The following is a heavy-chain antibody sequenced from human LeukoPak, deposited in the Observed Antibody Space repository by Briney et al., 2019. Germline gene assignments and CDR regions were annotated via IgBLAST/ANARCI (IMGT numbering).Heavy chain of an antibody. D-gene: IGHD3-16*02. CDR3: AKDHDHDYVWGSYRYLYAFDI. Sequence: GGSLRLSCAASGFTFSSYAMSWVRQAPGKGLEWVLAISGSGGSTYYADSVKGRFTISRDNSKNTLYLQMNSLRAEDTAVYYCAKDHDHDYVWGSYRYLYAFDIWGQGTMVTVSS. V-gene: IGHV3-23*01. J-gene: IGHJ3*02. CDR1: GFTFSSYA. CDR2: ISGSGGST.